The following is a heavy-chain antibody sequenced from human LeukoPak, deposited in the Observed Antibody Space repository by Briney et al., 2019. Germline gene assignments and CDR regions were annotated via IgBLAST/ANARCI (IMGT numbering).Heavy chain of an antibody. Sequence: TGGSLRLSCAASGFIFSSYGMHWVGQAPDKGVEWVAFIRYDGSRKYYADSVKGRFTISRDNSKNTLYLQMNGLRAEDTAMYYCAKVSLNMVNDAFDIWGQGTMVSVSS. CDR3: AKVSLNMVNDAFDI. J-gene: IGHJ3*02. D-gene: IGHD4/OR15-4a*01. V-gene: IGHV3-30*02. CDR1: GFIFSSYG. CDR2: IRYDGSRK.